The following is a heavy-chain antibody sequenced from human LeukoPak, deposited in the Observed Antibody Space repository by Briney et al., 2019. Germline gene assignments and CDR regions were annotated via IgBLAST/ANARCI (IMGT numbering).Heavy chain of an antibody. J-gene: IGHJ3*02. D-gene: IGHD5-12*01. Sequence: QSGGSLRLSCAASEFSVGSNYMTWVRQAPGKGLEWVSLIYSGGSTYYADSVKGRFTISRDNSKNTLYLQMNSLRAEDTAVYYCARDSGYDDAFDIWGQGTMVTVSS. V-gene: IGHV3-66*01. CDR2: IYSGGST. CDR3: ARDSGYDDAFDI. CDR1: EFSVGSNY.